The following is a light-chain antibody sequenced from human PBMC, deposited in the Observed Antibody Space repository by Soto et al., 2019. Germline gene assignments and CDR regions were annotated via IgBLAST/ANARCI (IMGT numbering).Light chain of an antibody. J-gene: IGKJ3*01. Sequence: DIRMTQSPSSFLASVGDGVTTTCRTSQSISSYVNWSKQKTGKAPKLRIDAASSLQSGVTSRVSGRGAGTDCTRTVSSLQPEDFATYYCQQSYSTLFTFGPGTKVDIK. CDR3: QQSYSTLFT. V-gene: IGKV1-39*01. CDR2: AAS. CDR1: QSISSY.